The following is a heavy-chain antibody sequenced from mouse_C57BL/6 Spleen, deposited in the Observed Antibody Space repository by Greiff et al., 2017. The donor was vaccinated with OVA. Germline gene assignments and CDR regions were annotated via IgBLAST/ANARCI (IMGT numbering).Heavy chain of an antibody. V-gene: IGHV1-26*01. D-gene: IGHD2-13*01. Sequence: VQLQQSGPELVKPGASVKISCKASGYTFTDYYMNWVKQNHGKSLEWIGDINPNNGGTSYNQKFKGKATLTVDKSSSTAYMELRSLTSEDSAVYYCARYDWSYWYFDVWGTGTTVTVSS. CDR2: INPNNGGT. CDR3: ARYDWSYWYFDV. CDR1: GYTFTDYY. J-gene: IGHJ1*03.